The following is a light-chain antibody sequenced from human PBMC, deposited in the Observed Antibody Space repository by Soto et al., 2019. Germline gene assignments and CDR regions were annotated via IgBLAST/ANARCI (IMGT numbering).Light chain of an antibody. Sequence: DIVMTQTPLSSPATLGQPASISCRSSQSLVHSDGHTYLSWLQQRPGQPPRLLTYQISSRFSGVXDXXSGSGAGTDFTLRISRVEAEDVGIYYCMQATQFPWTFGQGTKVEI. CDR1: QSLVHSDGHTY. CDR2: QIS. CDR3: MQATQFPWT. J-gene: IGKJ1*01. V-gene: IGKV2-24*01.